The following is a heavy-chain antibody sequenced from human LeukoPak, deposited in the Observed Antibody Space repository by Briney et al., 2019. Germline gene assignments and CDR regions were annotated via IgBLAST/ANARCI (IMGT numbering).Heavy chain of an antibody. CDR1: GFTFSSYA. J-gene: IGHJ4*02. CDR2: ISDGGGLT. D-gene: IGHD1-1*01. CDR3: ARGQEFDDGVFDS. V-gene: IGHV3-23*01. Sequence: PGGSLRLSCAASGFTFSSYAMSWVRQAPGKGLEWVSVISDGGGLTYYADSVKGRFTISRDNSKNTVYLQMNSLRVEDTAIYYCARGQEFDDGVFDSWGQGTLVTVSS.